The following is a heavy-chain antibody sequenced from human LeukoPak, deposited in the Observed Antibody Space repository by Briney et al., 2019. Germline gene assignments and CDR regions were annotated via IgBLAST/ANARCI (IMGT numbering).Heavy chain of an antibody. D-gene: IGHD6-25*01. CDR3: ARVPAAGAFDI. CDR2: IKEDGSEK. CDR1: GFTFSSYG. J-gene: IGHJ3*02. V-gene: IGHV3-7*01. Sequence: GGSLRLSCAASGFTFSSYGMHWVRQAPGKGLEWVANIKEDGSEKYYVASVKGRFTISRDNAKNSLYLQMNSLRAEDTAVYYCARVPAAGAFDIWGQGTMVTASS.